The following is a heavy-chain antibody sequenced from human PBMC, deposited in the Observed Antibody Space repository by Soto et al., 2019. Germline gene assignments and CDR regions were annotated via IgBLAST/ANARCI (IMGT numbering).Heavy chain of an antibody. D-gene: IGHD3-22*01. V-gene: IGHV1-18*04. J-gene: IGHJ4*02. Sequence: ASVKVSCKASGYSFTSYGISWVRQAPGQGPEWMGWISGHNGNTNHPQSLQGRVTMTTDTSRNTAYMELRSLRSDDTAVYYCARPSFNYYDDTVYYYFDYWGQGTLVTVAS. CDR3: ARPSFNYYDDTVYYYFDY. CDR2: ISGHNGNT. CDR1: GYSFTSYG.